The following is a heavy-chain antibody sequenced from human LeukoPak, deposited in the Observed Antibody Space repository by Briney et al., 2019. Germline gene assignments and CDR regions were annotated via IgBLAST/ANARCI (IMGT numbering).Heavy chain of an antibody. CDR3: ARTFASDYGDYWFDY. CDR1: GFTFSSYA. J-gene: IGHJ4*02. Sequence: GGSLRLSCAASGFTFSSYAMTWGRQAPGKGLEGVASISSSSSYIFYADAVKGRFTISTDNDKNSPHLHMISLRSEDTAVYYCARTFASDYGDYWFDYWGQGTLVTVSS. CDR2: ISSSSSYI. D-gene: IGHD4-17*01. V-gene: IGHV3-21*01.